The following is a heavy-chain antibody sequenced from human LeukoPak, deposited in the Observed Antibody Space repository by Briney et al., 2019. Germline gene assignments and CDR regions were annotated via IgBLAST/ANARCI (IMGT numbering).Heavy chain of an antibody. D-gene: IGHD1-26*01. Sequence: PGGSLRLSCAASGFTFGDYAMHWVRQAPGKGLEWVSFISWDGVSTYYADSVKGRFTISRDNAKNSLYLQMNSLRAEDTALYYCAKDESGSYYYYYMDVWGKGTTVTISS. CDR3: AKDESGSYYYYYMDV. CDR2: ISWDGVST. J-gene: IGHJ6*03. CDR1: GFTFGDYA. V-gene: IGHV3-43D*03.